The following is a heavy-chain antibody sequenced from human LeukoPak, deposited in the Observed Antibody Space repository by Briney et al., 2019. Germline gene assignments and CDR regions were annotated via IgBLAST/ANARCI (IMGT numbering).Heavy chain of an antibody. Sequence: SETLSLTCAVYGGSFSGYYWSWIRQPPGKGLEWIGEINHSGSTNYNPSLKSRVTISVDTSKNQFSLKLSSVTAADTAVYYCARGLRDSSGSPEYYFDYWSQGTLVTVSS. V-gene: IGHV4-34*01. J-gene: IGHJ4*02. CDR2: INHSGST. D-gene: IGHD3-22*01. CDR3: ARGLRDSSGSPEYYFDY. CDR1: GGSFSGYY.